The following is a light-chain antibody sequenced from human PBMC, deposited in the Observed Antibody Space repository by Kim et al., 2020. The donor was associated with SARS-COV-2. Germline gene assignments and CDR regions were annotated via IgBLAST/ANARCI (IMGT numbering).Light chain of an antibody. J-gene: IGKJ2*01. V-gene: IGKV1-5*03. Sequence: DIQMTQSPCTLSASVGDRVTITCRASQSVSSWLAWYQQKPGKAPKLLIYKASTLEGGVPSRFSGRGSGTEFTLTINSLQPDDFATYSCQQYDSHPYTFGQGTKLEI. CDR2: KAS. CDR3: QQYDSHPYT. CDR1: QSVSSW.